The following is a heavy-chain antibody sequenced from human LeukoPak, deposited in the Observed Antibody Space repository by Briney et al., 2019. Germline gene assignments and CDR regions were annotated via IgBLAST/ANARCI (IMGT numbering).Heavy chain of an antibody. V-gene: IGHV1-2*02. CDR1: GYTLTELS. D-gene: IGHD3-22*01. CDR2: INPNSGGT. Sequence: ASVKVSCKVSGYTLTELSMHWVRQAPGQGLEWMGWINPNSGGTNYAQKFQGRVTMTRDTSASTAYMELSRLRSDDTAVYYCARAYYYDSSGILYAFDIWGQGTLVTVSS. CDR3: ARAYYYDSSGILYAFDI. J-gene: IGHJ4*02.